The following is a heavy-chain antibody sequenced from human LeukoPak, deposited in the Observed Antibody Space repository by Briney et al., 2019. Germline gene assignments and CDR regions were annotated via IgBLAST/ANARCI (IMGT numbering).Heavy chain of an antibody. J-gene: IGHJ4*02. Sequence: ASVKVSCKASGYTFTSYAMHWVRQAPGQRPEWMGWINAGNGNTKYSQKFQGRVTITRDTSASTAYMELSSLRSEDTAVYYCARAHAWYGSRDYWGQGTLVTVSS. CDR1: GYTFTSYA. CDR3: ARAHAWYGSRDY. D-gene: IGHD6-13*01. V-gene: IGHV1-3*01. CDR2: INAGNGNT.